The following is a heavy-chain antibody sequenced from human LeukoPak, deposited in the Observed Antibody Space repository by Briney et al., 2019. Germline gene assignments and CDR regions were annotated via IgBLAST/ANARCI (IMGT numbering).Heavy chain of an antibody. Sequence: GGSLRLSCAASGFTFSSYAMSWVREAPGKGLEWDSAISGSGDSTYYADSVKGRFTISRDNSKNTLYLQMNSLRAEDTAVYYCAKDHSYGSGSLPLPDYWGQGTLVTVSS. CDR3: AKDHSYGSGSLPLPDY. CDR1: GFTFSSYA. CDR2: ISGSGDST. D-gene: IGHD3-10*01. V-gene: IGHV3-23*01. J-gene: IGHJ4*02.